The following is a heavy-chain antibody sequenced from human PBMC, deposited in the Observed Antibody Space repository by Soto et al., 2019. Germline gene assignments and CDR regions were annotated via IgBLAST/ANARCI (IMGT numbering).Heavy chain of an antibody. CDR2: MNPNSGNT. D-gene: IGHD2-2*01. V-gene: IGHV1-8*01. CDR3: ARGPLGYCSSTSYYSDY. J-gene: IGHJ4*02. Sequence: QVQLVQSGAEVKKPGASVKVSCKASGYTFTSYDINWVRQATGQGLEWMGWMNPNSGNTGYAQKFQGRVTMTRNTSISTAYMELSSLRSEDTAVYYCARGPLGYCSSTSYYSDYWGKGTLVTVSS. CDR1: GYTFTSYD.